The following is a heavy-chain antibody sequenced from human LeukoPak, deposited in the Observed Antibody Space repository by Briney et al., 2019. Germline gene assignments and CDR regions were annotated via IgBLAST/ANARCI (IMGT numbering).Heavy chain of an antibody. Sequence: SETLSLTCTVSGGSISSYYWSWIRQPPGKGLEWIGYIYYSGSTNYNPSLKSRVTISVDTSKNQFSLKLSSVTAADTAVYYCASITMVRGLYYFDYWGQGTLVTVSS. CDR2: IYYSGST. CDR1: GGSISSYY. D-gene: IGHD3-10*01. CDR3: ASITMVRGLYYFDY. J-gene: IGHJ4*02. V-gene: IGHV4-59*01.